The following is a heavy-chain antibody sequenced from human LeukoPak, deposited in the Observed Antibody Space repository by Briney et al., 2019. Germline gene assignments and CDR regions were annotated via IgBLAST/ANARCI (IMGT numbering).Heavy chain of an antibody. D-gene: IGHD3-22*01. Sequence: GGSLRLSCTVSGFTVSSNYMNWVRQAPGKGLEWVSSITSSSLYIYYADSVKGRFTISRDNAKNSLYLQMNSLRAEDTAVYYCARDGDDSSGYYRFYFDYWGQGTLVTVSS. CDR1: GFTVSSNY. CDR3: ARDGDDSSGYYRFYFDY. CDR2: ITSSSLYI. J-gene: IGHJ4*02. V-gene: IGHV3-21*01.